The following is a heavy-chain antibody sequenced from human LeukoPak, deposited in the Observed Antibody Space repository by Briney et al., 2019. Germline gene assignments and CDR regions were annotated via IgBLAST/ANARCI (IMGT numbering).Heavy chain of an antibody. CDR1: GYTFTGYY. CDR2: INPNSGGT. D-gene: IGHD6-13*01. Sequence: ASVKVSCKASGYTFTGYYMHWVRQAPGRGLEWMGWINPNSGGTNYAQKFQGWVTMTRDTSISTAYMELSRLRSDDTAVYYCAREAAAGTGYYYYYYGMDVWGQGTTVTVSS. CDR3: AREAAAGTGYYYYYYGMDV. V-gene: IGHV1-2*04. J-gene: IGHJ6*02.